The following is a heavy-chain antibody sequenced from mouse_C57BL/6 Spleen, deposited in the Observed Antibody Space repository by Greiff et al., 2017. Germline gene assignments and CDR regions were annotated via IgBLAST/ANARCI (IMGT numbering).Heavy chain of an antibody. CDR1: GFTFSSYG. V-gene: IGHV5-6*01. D-gene: IGHD2-14*01. J-gene: IGHJ4*01. CDR3: ARHEGIYAMDY. Sequence: EVKLMESGGDLVKPGGSLKLSCAASGFTFSSYGMSWVRQTPDKRLEWVATISSGGSYTYYPDSVKGRFTISRDNAKNTLYLQMSSLKSEDTAMYYCARHEGIYAMDYWGQGTSVTVSS. CDR2: ISSGGSYT.